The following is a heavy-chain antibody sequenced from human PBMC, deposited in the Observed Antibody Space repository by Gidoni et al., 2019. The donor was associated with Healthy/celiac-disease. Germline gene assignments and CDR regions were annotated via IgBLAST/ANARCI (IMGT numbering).Heavy chain of an antibody. J-gene: IGHJ4*02. CDR2: INPTSGGT. CDR1: GYTFTGYY. Sequence: QVQLVQSGAEVKTPGASVKVSCKASGYTFTGYYMHWVGQAPGQGLEWRGWINPTSGGTNNAQKFQGRVTMTRDTSISTAYMELSRLRSDDTAVYYCARGGRYDFWRTYFDYWGQGTLVTVSS. V-gene: IGHV1-2*02. D-gene: IGHD3-3*01. CDR3: ARGGRYDFWRTYFDY.